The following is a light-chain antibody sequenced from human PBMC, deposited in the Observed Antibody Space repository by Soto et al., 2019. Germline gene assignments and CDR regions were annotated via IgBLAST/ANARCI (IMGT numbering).Light chain of an antibody. CDR2: KAS. Sequence: DIQMTQSASTLSASFGDRVTITWRASQSITNRLAWYQQKKGKAPKLLIYKASTLKSGVPSRFSGSGYGTEFNLTISSLQTDDFATYYCQHYNSYSEAFGQGTKVDIK. J-gene: IGKJ1*01. CDR1: QSITNR. V-gene: IGKV1-5*03. CDR3: QHYNSYSEA.